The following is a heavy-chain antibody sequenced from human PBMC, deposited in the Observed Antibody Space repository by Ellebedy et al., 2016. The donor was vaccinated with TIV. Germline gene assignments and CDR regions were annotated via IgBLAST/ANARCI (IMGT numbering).Heavy chain of an antibody. Sequence: GESLKISCSASGFTFSSHAMHWVRQAPGKGLEHVSAVNTNGYNTNYADSLKGRFTISRDNSKNTLYLQMSSLRPDDTAVYYCVRRDSGYAFDLWGQGTLVTVSS. D-gene: IGHD3-16*01. V-gene: IGHV3-64D*06. CDR2: VNTNGYNT. J-gene: IGHJ4*02. CDR3: VRRDSGYAFDL. CDR1: GFTFSSHA.